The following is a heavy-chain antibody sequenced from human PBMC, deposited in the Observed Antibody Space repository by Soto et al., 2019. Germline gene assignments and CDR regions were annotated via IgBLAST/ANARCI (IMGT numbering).Heavy chain of an antibody. Sequence: GSLRLSCAASGFRFDDYNMHWVRQCPGKGLEWVSFISWNGANTFYADSVKGRFTISRDSSKKSVSLQINSLRSEDTALYYCARATLSYGFALDVWGQGTTVTVSS. V-gene: IGHV3-43*01. CDR2: ISWNGANT. CDR1: GFRFDDYN. D-gene: IGHD3-16*01. CDR3: ARATLSYGFALDV. J-gene: IGHJ6*02.